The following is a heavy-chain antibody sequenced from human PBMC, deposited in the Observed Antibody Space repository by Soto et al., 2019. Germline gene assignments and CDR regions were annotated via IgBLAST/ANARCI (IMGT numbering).Heavy chain of an antibody. CDR2: IFHSGST. CDR1: GGSINTYY. J-gene: IGHJ3*02. D-gene: IGHD5-12*01. Sequence: SETLSLTCTVSGGSINTYYWSWIRQSPGKGLEWIGYIFHSGSTNYNPSLKSRVTISVDTSKNQFSLKLGSVTAADTAVYYCARGQSGVMSGYSGYDYAFDIWGQGTMVTVSS. V-gene: IGHV4-59*01. CDR3: ARGQSGVMSGYSGYDYAFDI.